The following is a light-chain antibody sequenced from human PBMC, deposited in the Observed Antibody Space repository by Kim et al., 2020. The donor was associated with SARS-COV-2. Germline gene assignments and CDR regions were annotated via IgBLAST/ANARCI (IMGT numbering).Light chain of an antibody. CDR2: WAS. J-gene: IGKJ2*02. CDR1: QTVLYSPNNKNY. V-gene: IGKV4-1*01. Sequence: RATINCKSSQTVLYSPNNKNYLAWYQQKPGQPPKLLIYWASTRESGVPDRFSGRGSGTDFTLTISSLQAEDVAVYYCQQYYNSPCTFGQGTKLEI. CDR3: QQYYNSPCT.